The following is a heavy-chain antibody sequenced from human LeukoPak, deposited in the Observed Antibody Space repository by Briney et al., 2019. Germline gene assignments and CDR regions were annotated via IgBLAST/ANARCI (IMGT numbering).Heavy chain of an antibody. D-gene: IGHD3-10*01. CDR1: GLSINTYS. Sequence: GGSLRLSCAASGLSINTYSMNWVRLAPGKGLEWVANIKQDGSETYYMDYVKGRFTISRDNAKNSLHLQMDSLRAEDTAVYYCARDQSIHPYPEVILDFWGQGALVTVSS. CDR2: IKQDGSET. J-gene: IGHJ4*02. CDR3: ARDQSIHPYPEVILDF. V-gene: IGHV3-7*01.